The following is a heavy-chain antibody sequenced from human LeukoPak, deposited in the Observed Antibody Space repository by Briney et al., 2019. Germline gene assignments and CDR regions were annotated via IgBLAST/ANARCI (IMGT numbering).Heavy chain of an antibody. CDR1: GGSISGYY. J-gene: IGHJ4*02. D-gene: IGHD6-13*01. CDR2: IYSSGST. Sequence: SETLSLTCTVSGGSISGYYWSRIRQPPGKGLEWIAYIYSSGSTNYNPSLKSRVTISVDTSKNQFSLKLRSVTAADTAVYYCARHLLIAAAGEDPFDYWGQRTLVTVSS. V-gene: IGHV4-59*08. CDR3: ARHLLIAAAGEDPFDY.